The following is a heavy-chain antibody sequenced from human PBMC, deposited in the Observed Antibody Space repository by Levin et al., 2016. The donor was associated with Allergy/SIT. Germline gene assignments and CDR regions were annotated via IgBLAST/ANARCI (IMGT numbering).Heavy chain of an antibody. J-gene: IGHJ2*01. CDR3: ARPYFRDGYPPWWDWYFDL. Sequence: SETLSLTCTVSGGSISSYYWSWIRQPPGKGLEWIGYIYYSGSTNYNPSLKSRVTISVDTSKNQFSLKLSSVTAADTAVYYCARPYFRDGYPPWWDWYFDLWGRGTLVTVSS. CDR2: IYYSGST. V-gene: IGHV4-59*08. D-gene: IGHD5-24*01. CDR1: GGSISSYY.